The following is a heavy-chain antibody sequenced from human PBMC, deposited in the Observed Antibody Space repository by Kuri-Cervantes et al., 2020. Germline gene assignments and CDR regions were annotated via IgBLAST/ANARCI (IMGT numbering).Heavy chain of an antibody. D-gene: IGHD5-12*01. J-gene: IGHJ4*02. Sequence: SETLSLTCAVYGGSFSGYYWSWIRQPPGKGLEWIGEINHSGSTNYNPSLKIRVTITVDTSKNQFSLKLSSVTAADTAVYYCARAIVATITVGYFDYWGQGTLVTVSS. CDR1: GGSFSGYY. CDR3: ARAIVATITVGYFDY. CDR2: INHSGST. V-gene: IGHV4-34*01.